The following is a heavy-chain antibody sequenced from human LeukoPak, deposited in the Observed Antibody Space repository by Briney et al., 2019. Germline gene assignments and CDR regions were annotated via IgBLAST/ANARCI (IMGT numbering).Heavy chain of an antibody. J-gene: IGHJ4*02. V-gene: IGHV3-7*01. CDR3: VKNPARLAQAEGFL. CDR2: IKEDGSEK. Sequence: GGSLRLSCAASGFTLSSYWMSWVRQAPGKGLEWVANIKEDGSEKYYVDSVKGRFTISRDNAKNSLYLQMNSLRVEDTAVYYYVKNPARLAQAEGFLWGQGTLVTVSS. CDR1: GFTLSSYW. D-gene: IGHD6-19*01.